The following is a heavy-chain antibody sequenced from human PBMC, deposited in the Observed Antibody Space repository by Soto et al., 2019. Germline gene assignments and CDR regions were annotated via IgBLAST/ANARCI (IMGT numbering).Heavy chain of an antibody. Sequence: GESLKISCAASGFTFSSYAMSWVRQAPGKGLEWVSAISGSGGSTYYADSVKGRFTISRDNSKNTLYLQMNSLRAEDTAVYYCAKDARLGYCSGGSCQDTPFVGYWGQGTLVTVSS. CDR3: AKDARLGYCSGGSCQDTPFVGY. J-gene: IGHJ4*02. D-gene: IGHD2-15*01. CDR2: ISGSGGST. V-gene: IGHV3-23*01. CDR1: GFTFSSYA.